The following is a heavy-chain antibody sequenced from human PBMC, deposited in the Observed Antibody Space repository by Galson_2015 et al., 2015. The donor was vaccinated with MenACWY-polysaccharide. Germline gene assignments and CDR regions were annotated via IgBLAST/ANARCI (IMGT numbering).Heavy chain of an antibody. CDR3: ARARKIADGRVIVNWISDY. V-gene: IGHV1-8*01. CDR1: GYTFTTYD. J-gene: IGHJ4*02. D-gene: IGHD3-16*02. CDR2: MNPNSGNT. Sequence: SVKVSCKASGYTFTTYDINWVRQATGQGLEWMGWMNPNSGNTGYAQKFQGRVTMARNTSISTAYMELSSLRSEDTAVYYCARARKIADGRVIVNWISDYWGQGSLVTVSS.